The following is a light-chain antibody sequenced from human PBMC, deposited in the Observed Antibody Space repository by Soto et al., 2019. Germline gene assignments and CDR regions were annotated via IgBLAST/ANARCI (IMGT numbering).Light chain of an antibody. V-gene: IGKV1-39*01. J-gene: IGKJ1*01. CDR3: QQTYNTPWT. Sequence: DIQMTQSPSSLSASVGDRVTMTCRASQTIYNYLNWYQQKPGKAPKLLIYATFNLKSGVPSRFSCTGSGTDFTLTISSLQPEDFASYYCQQTYNTPWTFGQGTTVEI. CDR2: ATF. CDR1: QTIYNY.